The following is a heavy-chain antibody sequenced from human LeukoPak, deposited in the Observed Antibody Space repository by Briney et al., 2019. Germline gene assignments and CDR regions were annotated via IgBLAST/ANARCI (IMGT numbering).Heavy chain of an antibody. CDR1: GGSISSGGYY. D-gene: IGHD3-9*01. V-gene: IGHV4-31*03. Sequence: SETLSLTCTVSGGSISSGGYYWSWIRQHPGKGLEWIGYIYYSGSTYYNPSLKSRVTISVDTSKNQFSLKLSSVTAADTAVYYCARLALYYDNAGSFDPWGQGTLVTVSS. J-gene: IGHJ5*02. CDR3: ARLALYYDNAGSFDP. CDR2: IYYSGST.